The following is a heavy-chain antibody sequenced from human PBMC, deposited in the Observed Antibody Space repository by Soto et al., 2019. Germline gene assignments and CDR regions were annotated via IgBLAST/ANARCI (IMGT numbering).Heavy chain of an antibody. CDR3: ARAHYGSDAFDF. D-gene: IGHD3-10*01. J-gene: IGHJ3*01. V-gene: IGHV1-46*03. CDR2: ISPGGGTT. CDR1: GYTFTTNF. Sequence: VQLVQSGAEVKKPGASVKISCKASGYTFTTNFIHWIRQAPGQGLEWVGIISPGGGTTVYAQKCQGRVIMSRDTSTRTVYMELRNLRSEDTAVFYCARAHYGSDAFDFWGQGTMVIVSS.